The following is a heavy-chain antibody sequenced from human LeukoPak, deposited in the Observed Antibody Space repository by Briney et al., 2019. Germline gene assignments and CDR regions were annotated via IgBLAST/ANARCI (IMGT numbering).Heavy chain of an antibody. V-gene: IGHV3-66*02. CDR2: IYSGGST. CDR1: GFTVSSNY. D-gene: IGHD1-26*01. Sequence: GGSLRLSCAASGFTVSSNYMSWVRQAPGKGLEWVSVIYSGGSTYYADSVKGRFTISRDNSKNTLYLQMNRLRAEDTAVYYCARFGRETSGVGRLAGSYHYFDYWGQGTLVTVSS. CDR3: ARFGRETSGVGRLAGSYHYFDY. J-gene: IGHJ4*02.